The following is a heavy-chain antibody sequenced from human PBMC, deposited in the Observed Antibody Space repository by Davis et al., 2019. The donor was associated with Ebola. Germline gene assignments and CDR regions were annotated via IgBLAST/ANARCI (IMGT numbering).Heavy chain of an antibody. CDR3: TRGIARRRSGSWFDP. Sequence: ASVKVSCKASGYTFTTYDINWVRQATGQGLEWMGWMNPDSGNTGYAQKFQGRVTMTRDTSITTAYMELSSLSSDDTAVYYCTRGIARRRSGSWFDPWGQGTPVIVSS. CDR2: MNPDSGNT. J-gene: IGHJ5*02. CDR1: GYTFTTYD. D-gene: IGHD2-15*01. V-gene: IGHV1-8*01.